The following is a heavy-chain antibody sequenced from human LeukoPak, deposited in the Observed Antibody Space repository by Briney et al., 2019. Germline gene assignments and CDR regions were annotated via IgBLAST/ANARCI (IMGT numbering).Heavy chain of an antibody. CDR3: ARGPSNWNDESYYFDY. J-gene: IGHJ4*02. D-gene: IGHD1-1*01. CDR2: ISSSGSTI. V-gene: IGHV3-11*01. CDR1: GFTFSDYY. Sequence: GGSLRLSCAASGFTFSDYYMSWIRQAPGKGLEWVSYISSSGSTIYYADSVKGRFTISRDNAKNSLYLQMNSLRAEDTAVYYRARGPSNWNDESYYFDYWGQGTLVTVSS.